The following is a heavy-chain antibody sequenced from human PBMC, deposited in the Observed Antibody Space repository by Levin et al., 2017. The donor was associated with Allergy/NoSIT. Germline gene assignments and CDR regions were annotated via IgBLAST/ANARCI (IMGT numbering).Heavy chain of an antibody. J-gene: IGHJ4*02. D-gene: IGHD5-18*01. CDR2: ISSSGSTI. CDR3: ATLAQGIQLWRRVSNY. Sequence: GGSLRLSCAASGFTFSDYYMSWIRQAPGKGLEWVSYISSSGSTIYYADSVKGRFTISRDNAKNSLYLQMNSLRAEDTAVYYCATLAQGIQLWRRVSNYWGQGTLVTVSS. V-gene: IGHV3-11*01. CDR1: GFTFSDYY.